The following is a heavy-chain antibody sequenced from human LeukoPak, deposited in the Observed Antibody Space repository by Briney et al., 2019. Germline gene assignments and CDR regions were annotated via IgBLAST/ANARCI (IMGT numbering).Heavy chain of an antibody. CDR2: ISSSGSTI. CDR3: ARDPSIAVADDY. D-gene: IGHD6-19*01. Sequence: GGSLRLSCAASGFTFSSYEMNWVRQAPGKGLEWVSYISSSGSTIYYADSVKGRFTISRDNAKNSLYLQMNSLRAEDTAVYYCARDPSIAVADDYWGQGTLVTVSS. CDR1: GFTFSSYE. J-gene: IGHJ4*02. V-gene: IGHV3-48*03.